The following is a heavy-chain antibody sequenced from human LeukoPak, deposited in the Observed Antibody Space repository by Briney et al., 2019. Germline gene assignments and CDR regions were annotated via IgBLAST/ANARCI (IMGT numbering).Heavy chain of an antibody. CDR3: ARDQRVYDFWSGYLGFDY. Sequence: GGSLRLSCAASGFTFSSYSMNWVRQAPGKGLEWVSSISSSSSYIYYADSVKGRSTISRDNAKNSLYLQMNSLRAEDTAVYYCARDQRVYDFWSGYLGFDYWGQGTLVTVSS. D-gene: IGHD3-3*01. J-gene: IGHJ4*02. CDR1: GFTFSSYS. CDR2: ISSSSSYI. V-gene: IGHV3-21*01.